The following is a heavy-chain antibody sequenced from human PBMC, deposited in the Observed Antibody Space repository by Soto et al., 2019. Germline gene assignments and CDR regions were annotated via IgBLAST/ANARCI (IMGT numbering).Heavy chain of an antibody. J-gene: IGHJ4*02. Sequence: PGGSVRLSCAASGFTFSGSAMHWVRQASGKGLEWVGRIRSKANSYATAYAASVKGRFTISRDDSKNTAYLQMNSLKTEDTAVYYCTSYGSGPATNNDYWGQGTLVTVSS. D-gene: IGHD3-10*01. CDR3: TSYGSGPATNNDY. V-gene: IGHV3-73*01. CDR2: IRSKANSYAT. CDR1: GFTFSGSA.